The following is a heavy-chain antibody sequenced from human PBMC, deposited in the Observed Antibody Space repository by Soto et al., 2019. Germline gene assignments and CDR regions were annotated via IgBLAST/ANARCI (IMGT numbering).Heavy chain of an antibody. D-gene: IGHD3-22*01. J-gene: IGHJ4*02. Sequence: GESLKISCKGSVYSFTNYWIGWVRQMPGKGLEYMGIIYPGDSDTRYSPSFQGQVTISADKSISTAYLQWSGLKASDTAMYYCARMDSSGLAIDYWAQGTLVTVSS. CDR1: VYSFTNYW. CDR2: IYPGDSDT. CDR3: ARMDSSGLAIDY. V-gene: IGHV5-51*01.